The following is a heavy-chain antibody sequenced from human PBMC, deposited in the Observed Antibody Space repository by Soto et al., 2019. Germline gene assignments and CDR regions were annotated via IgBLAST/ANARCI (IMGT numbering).Heavy chain of an antibody. Sequence: VQLLESGGGLVQPGGSLRLSCAASGFTFSSYAMSWVRQAPGKGLEWVSTISGRDGSTYYADSVKGRFTISRDNSKNTLYLQMNSLRADDTAVYYCAKVGGTSHPPIPVDCWGQGTLVTVSS. CDR2: ISGRDGST. J-gene: IGHJ4*02. CDR3: AKVGGTSHPPIPVDC. V-gene: IGHV3-23*01. CDR1: GFTFSSYA. D-gene: IGHD2-2*02.